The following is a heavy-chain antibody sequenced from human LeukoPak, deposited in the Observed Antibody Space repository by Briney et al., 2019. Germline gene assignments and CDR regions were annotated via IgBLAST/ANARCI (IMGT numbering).Heavy chain of an antibody. CDR3: ATEYYDILTGYFDY. Sequence: GRSLRLFCAASGFTFTSYAMSWVRQAPGKGLEEGSAISGRGGSTSYADSVKGRFTISRDNSKNTLFLQMSRLRAEDTAVYYCATEYYDILTGYFDYWGQGTLVTVSS. D-gene: IGHD3-9*01. J-gene: IGHJ4*02. CDR2: ISGRGGST. CDR1: GFTFTSYA. V-gene: IGHV3-23*01.